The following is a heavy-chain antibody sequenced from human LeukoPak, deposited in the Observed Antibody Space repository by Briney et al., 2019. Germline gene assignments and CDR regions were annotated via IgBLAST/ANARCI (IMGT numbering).Heavy chain of an antibody. CDR3: ARGPFFTTVTRDY. J-gene: IGHJ4*02. D-gene: IGHD4-17*01. CDR1: GGTFSSYA. Sequence: GASVKVSCKASGGTFSSYAINWVRQATGQGLEWMGWMNPNSGNTGYAQKFQGRVTMTRNTSISTAYMELSSLRSEDTAVYYCARGPFFTTVTRDYWGQGTLVTVSS. CDR2: MNPNSGNT. V-gene: IGHV1-8*02.